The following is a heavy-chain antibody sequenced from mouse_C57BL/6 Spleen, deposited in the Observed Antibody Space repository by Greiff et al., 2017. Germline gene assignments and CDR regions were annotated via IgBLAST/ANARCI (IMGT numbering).Heavy chain of an antibody. CDR3: TSGGNTTVVAGFDY. D-gene: IGHD1-1*01. CDR2: IDPETGGT. Sequence: QVQLKQSGAELVRPGASVTLSCKASGYTFTDYEMHWVKQTPVHGLEWIGAIDPETGGTAYNQKFKGKAILTSDKSSSTAYMELRSLTSEDSAVYYCTSGGNTTVVAGFDYWGQGTTLTVSS. V-gene: IGHV1-15*01. CDR1: GYTFTDYE. J-gene: IGHJ2*01.